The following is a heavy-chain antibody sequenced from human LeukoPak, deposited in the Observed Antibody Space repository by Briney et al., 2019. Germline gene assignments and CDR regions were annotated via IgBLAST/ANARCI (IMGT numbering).Heavy chain of an antibody. V-gene: IGHV4-59*01. CDR3: ARGGASSLPFDF. CDR1: GASLSSYY. D-gene: IGHD6-6*01. Sequence: PSETLSLTCTVSGASLSSYYCSWIRQSPGKGLEWIGLISYSGSTKYNSSLESRVTISADTSKNQFSLKLSSVIAADTAVYYCARGGASSLPFDFWGQGTLVTVSS. J-gene: IGHJ4*02. CDR2: ISYSGST.